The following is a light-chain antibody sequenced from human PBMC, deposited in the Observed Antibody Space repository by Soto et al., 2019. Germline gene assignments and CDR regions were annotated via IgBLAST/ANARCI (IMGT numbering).Light chain of an antibody. CDR3: QQYYGAPWT. CDR2: WAS. J-gene: IGKJ1*01. Sequence: DIVMTQSPDSLTVSLGERATINCKSSQSLLYSSNNKNYLAWYQQKPGQPPKLLIYWASTRESGVPDRFSGSGSGTDFTLTISSLRADDVAVYFCQQYYGAPWTFGQGTKVEIK. V-gene: IGKV4-1*01. CDR1: QSLLYSSNNKNY.